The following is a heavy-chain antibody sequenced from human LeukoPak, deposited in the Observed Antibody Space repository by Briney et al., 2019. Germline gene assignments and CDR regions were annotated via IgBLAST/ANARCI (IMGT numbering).Heavy chain of an antibody. V-gene: IGHV3-7*01. J-gene: IGHJ4*02. D-gene: IGHD6-19*01. Sequence: GGSLRLSCAASGFTVSSNYMSWVRQAPGKGLEWVANIKQDGSEKYYVDSVKGRFTISRDNAKNSLYLQMNSLRAEDTAVYYCARDSGWYDYWGQGTLVTVSS. CDR3: ARDSGWYDY. CDR1: GFTVSSNY. CDR2: IKQDGSEK.